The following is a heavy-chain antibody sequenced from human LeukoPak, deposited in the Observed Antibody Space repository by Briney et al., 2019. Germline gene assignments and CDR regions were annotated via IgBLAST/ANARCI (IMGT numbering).Heavy chain of an antibody. D-gene: IGHD3-10*01. CDR1: GFTFSSYW. V-gene: IGHV3-74*01. J-gene: IGHJ6*02. CDR3: ARVPRLAFGEFYGMDV. Sequence: PGGSLRLSCAASGFTFSSYWMHWVRQAPGKGLGWVSRINSDGSSTSYADSVKGRFTISRDNAKNTLYLQMNSLRAEDTAVYYRARVPRLAFGEFYGMDVWGQGTTVTVSS. CDR2: INSDGSST.